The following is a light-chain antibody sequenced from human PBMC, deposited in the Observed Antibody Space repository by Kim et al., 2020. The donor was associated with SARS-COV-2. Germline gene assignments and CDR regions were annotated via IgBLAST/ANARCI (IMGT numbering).Light chain of an antibody. J-gene: IGLJ3*02. Sequence: QRVTISCSGSSSNIGNNAVNWYQQLPGTAPKLLIYYDDLLPSGVSDRFSGSKSGTSASLAISGLQSEDEADYYCAAWDDRLNGPVFGGGTKLTVL. CDR2: YDD. CDR1: SSNIGNNA. CDR3: AAWDDRLNGPV. V-gene: IGLV1-36*01.